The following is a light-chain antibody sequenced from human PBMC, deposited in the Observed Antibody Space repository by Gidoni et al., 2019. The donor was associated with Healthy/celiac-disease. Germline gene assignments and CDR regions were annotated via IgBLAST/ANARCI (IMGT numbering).Light chain of an antibody. CDR2: AAS. Sequence: DIQMTQSPSSLSASVGDRVTITCRASQGISNYLAWYQQKPGKVPKLLIYAASTLQSGVPSRFSGSGSGTDFTLTISSLQPEDVATYYCSELTFXGXTKVEIK. CDR1: QGISNY. CDR3: SELT. J-gene: IGKJ4*01. V-gene: IGKV1-27*01.